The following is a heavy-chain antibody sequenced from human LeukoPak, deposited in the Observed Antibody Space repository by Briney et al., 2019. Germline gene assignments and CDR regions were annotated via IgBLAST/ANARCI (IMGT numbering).Heavy chain of an antibody. J-gene: IGHJ4*02. D-gene: IGHD6-25*01. V-gene: IGHV4-34*01. Sequence: SETLSLTCAVYGGSFSGYYWSWIRQPPGKGLEWIGEINHSGSTNYNPSLKSRVTISVDTSKNQFSLKLSSVTAADTAVYYCGGARGRRLDYWGQGTLVTVSS. CDR2: INHSGST. CDR1: GGSFSGYY. CDR3: GGARGRRLDY.